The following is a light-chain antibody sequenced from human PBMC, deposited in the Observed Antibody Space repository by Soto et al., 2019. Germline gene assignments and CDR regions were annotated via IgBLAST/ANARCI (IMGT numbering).Light chain of an antibody. CDR2: GAS. Sequence: NVWSQSPATLSVSQGERATLSCRASQSVSSHLAWYQHKPGQAPRLLIYGASTRASGIPARFSGSGSETDFTLTISSLQSEDSAVYYCQQYHNWPPITSGQGTRLEI. CDR1: QSVSSH. V-gene: IGKV3-15*01. J-gene: IGKJ5*01. CDR3: QQYHNWPPIT.